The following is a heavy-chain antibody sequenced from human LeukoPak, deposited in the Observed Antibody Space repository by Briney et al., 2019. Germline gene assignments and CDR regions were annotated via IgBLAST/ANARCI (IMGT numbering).Heavy chain of an antibody. CDR2: INSDGSST. CDR1: GFTFSSYW. V-gene: IGHV3-74*01. Sequence: GGSLRLSCAASGFTFSSYWMHWVRQAPGKGLVWVSRINSDGSSTSYADSVKGRFTISRDNAKNTLYLQMNSLRAEDTAVYYCARVVPTGVFDYWGQGTLVTVSS. J-gene: IGHJ4*02. CDR3: ARVVPTGVFDY. D-gene: IGHD7-27*01.